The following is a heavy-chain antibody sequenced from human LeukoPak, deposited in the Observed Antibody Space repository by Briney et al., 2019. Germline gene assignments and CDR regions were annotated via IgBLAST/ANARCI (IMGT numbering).Heavy chain of an antibody. CDR1: GFTFSRHG. J-gene: IGHJ3*02. CDR2: IGDTGRAK. D-gene: IGHD6-6*01. Sequence: AGGSLRLSCAASGFTFSRHGMHWVRQAPGKGLEWVAVIGDTGRAKYYADSVEGRFTASRDNSKNTLYLQMNSLRAEDTAVYYCAKVFEYSSPGGAFDIWGQGTMVTVSS. V-gene: IGHV3-30*18. CDR3: AKVFEYSSPGGAFDI.